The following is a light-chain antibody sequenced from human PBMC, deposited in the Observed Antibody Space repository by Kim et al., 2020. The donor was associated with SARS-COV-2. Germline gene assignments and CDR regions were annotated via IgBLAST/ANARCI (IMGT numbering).Light chain of an antibody. J-gene: IGLJ3*02. CDR2: DVS. CDR1: SSDVGGYNY. Sequence: QSALTQPASVSGSPGQSITISCNGNSSDVGGYNYVSWYQQYPGKAPKLMIYDVSKRPSGISDRFSGAKSGNTASLTISGLQAEDESDYYCSSYRDINTWVFGGVTKLTVL. CDR3: SSYRDINTWV. V-gene: IGLV2-14*03.